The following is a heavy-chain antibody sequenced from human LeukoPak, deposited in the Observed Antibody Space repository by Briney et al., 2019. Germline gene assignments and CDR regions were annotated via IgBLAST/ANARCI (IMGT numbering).Heavy chain of an antibody. V-gene: IGHV3-15*01. CDR3: TTDRGLTMIRGVLVD. Sequence: GGSLRLSCAAYGFTFTNAWMTWVRQAPGKGLEWVGRIKSKGDGETTDYAEPVKGRFSMSRDDSEATMYLQMYGLEAEDTAVYYCTTDRGLTMIRGVLVDWGQGALVTVSS. CDR2: IKSKGDGETT. CDR1: GFTFTNAW. J-gene: IGHJ4*02. D-gene: IGHD3-10*01.